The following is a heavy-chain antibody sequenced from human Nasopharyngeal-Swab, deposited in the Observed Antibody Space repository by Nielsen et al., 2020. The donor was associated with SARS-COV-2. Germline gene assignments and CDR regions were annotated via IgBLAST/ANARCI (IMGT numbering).Heavy chain of an antibody. D-gene: IGHD3-3*01. CDR3: AKDRMYYDFWSGYTPASNYYYYYGMDV. V-gene: IGHV3-23*01. CDR2: ISSSGRSK. J-gene: IGHJ6*02. Sequence: GGSLRLSCAASGFTFSNYAMSWIRQAPGKGLEWVSGISSSGRSKYYTDSVKGRFTISRDNSKNTLYLQMNSLRAEDTAVYYCAKDRMYYDFWSGYTPASNYYYYYGMDVWGQGTTVTVSS. CDR1: GFTFSNYA.